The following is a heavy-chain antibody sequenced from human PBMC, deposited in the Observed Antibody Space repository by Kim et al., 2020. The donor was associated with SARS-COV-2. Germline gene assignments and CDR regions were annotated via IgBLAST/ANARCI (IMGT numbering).Heavy chain of an antibody. CDR2: INHSGST. Sequence: SETLSLTCAVYGGSFSGYYWSWIRQPPGKGLEWIGEINHSGSTNYNPSLKSRVTISVDTSKNQFSLKLSSVTAADTAVYYCAREWAARPLIRAFDIWGQGTMVTVSS. J-gene: IGHJ3*02. V-gene: IGHV4-34*01. CDR1: GGSFSGYY. D-gene: IGHD6-6*01. CDR3: AREWAARPLIRAFDI.